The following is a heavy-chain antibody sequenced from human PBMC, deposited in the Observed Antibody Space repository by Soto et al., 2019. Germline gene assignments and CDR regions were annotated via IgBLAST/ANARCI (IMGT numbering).Heavy chain of an antibody. CDR3: AAEIYSGSKCCQFDH. Sequence: GASVKLSCKTSGFTFSKSAVQWVRQARGQHLEWIGWIIVASGVTNYVQNLQGRITITRDTSTNTAYMELSSLRSEDTAIYYCAAEIYSGSKCCQFDHWG. V-gene: IGHV1-58*01. J-gene: IGHJ4*01. D-gene: IGHD2-2*01. CDR2: IIVASGVT. CDR1: GFTFSKSA.